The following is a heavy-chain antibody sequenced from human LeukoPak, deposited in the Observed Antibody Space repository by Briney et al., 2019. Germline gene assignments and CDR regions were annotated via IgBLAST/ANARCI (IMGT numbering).Heavy chain of an antibody. CDR1: GFTFSSYA. J-gene: IGHJ4*02. Sequence: PGGSLRLSCAASGFTFSSYAMSWVRQAPGKGLEWVSAISGSGGSTCYADSVKGRFTISRDNSKNTLYLQMNSLRAEDTAVYYCAKSSSIRFLEWDSKCYFDYWGQGTLVTVSS. V-gene: IGHV3-23*01. D-gene: IGHD3-3*01. CDR3: AKSSSIRFLEWDSKCYFDY. CDR2: ISGSGGST.